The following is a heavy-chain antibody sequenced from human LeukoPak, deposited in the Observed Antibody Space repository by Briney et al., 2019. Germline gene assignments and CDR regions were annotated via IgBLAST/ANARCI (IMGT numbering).Heavy chain of an antibody. J-gene: IGHJ6*02. CDR3: ARDRPVLRFLEWLPPHYYYYGMDV. CDR1: GFTFSSYA. V-gene: IGHV3-23*01. CDR2: ISGSGGST. D-gene: IGHD3-3*01. Sequence: QPGGSLRLSCAASGFTFSSYAMSWVRQAPGKGLEWVSAISGSGGSTYYADSVKGRFTISRDNSKNTLYLQMNSLRAEDTAVYYCARDRPVLRFLEWLPPHYYYYGMDVWGQGTTVTVSS.